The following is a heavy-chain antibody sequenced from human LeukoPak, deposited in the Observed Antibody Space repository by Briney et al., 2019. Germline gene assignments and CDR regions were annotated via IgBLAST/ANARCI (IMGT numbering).Heavy chain of an antibody. CDR2: IIPILGIA. D-gene: IGHD3-22*01. J-gene: IGHJ4*02. CDR1: GGTFSSYA. V-gene: IGHV1-69*04. Sequence: ASVKVSCKASGGTFSSYAISWVRQAPGQGLEWMGRIIPILGIANYAQKFQGRVTITADKSTSTAYMELSSLRSEDTAVYYCARGPYDSSGYYLNYWGQGTLVTVSS. CDR3: ARGPYDSSGYYLNY.